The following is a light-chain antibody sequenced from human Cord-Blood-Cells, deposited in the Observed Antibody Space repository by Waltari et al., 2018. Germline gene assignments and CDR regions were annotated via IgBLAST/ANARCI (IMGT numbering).Light chain of an antibody. CDR3: QQYDNLPFT. Sequence: DIQMTQYPSSLSASVGDRVTITCQASQDISNYLNCYQQKPRKAPKLLIYDASNLETGVPSRFSGSGSGTDFTFTISSLQPEDIATYYCQQYDNLPFTFGPGTKVDIK. V-gene: IGKV1-33*01. CDR1: QDISNY. J-gene: IGKJ3*01. CDR2: DAS.